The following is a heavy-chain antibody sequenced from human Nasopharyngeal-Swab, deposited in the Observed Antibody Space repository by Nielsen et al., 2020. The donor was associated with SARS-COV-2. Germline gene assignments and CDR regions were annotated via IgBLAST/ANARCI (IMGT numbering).Heavy chain of an antibody. D-gene: IGHD6-19*01. CDR2: ISSSSSYI. Sequence: GVLKISCAASGFTFSSYSMNWVRQAPGKGLEWVSSISSSSSYIYYADSVKGRFTISRDNAKNSLYLQMNSLRAEDTAVYYCARRAVAGEYFQHWGQGTLVTVSS. CDR3: ARRAVAGEYFQH. V-gene: IGHV3-21*01. J-gene: IGHJ1*01. CDR1: GFTFSSYS.